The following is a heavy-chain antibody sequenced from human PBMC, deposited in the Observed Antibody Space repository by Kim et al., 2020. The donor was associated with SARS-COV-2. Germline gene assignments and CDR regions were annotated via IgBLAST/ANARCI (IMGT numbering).Heavy chain of an antibody. CDR2: ISGSGERT. V-gene: IGHV3-23*01. CDR3: AKISGSYVPWGYLDF. Sequence: GGSLRLSCAVSGFTFNTYAMSWVSQAPGKGLEWVSAISGSGERTYYAVSVKGRFTVSRDNSKDTLYLHMNSLRAEDTAIYYCAKISGSYVPWGYLDFWGQGTLVTVSP. CDR1: GFTFNTYA. D-gene: IGHD1-26*01. J-gene: IGHJ4*02.